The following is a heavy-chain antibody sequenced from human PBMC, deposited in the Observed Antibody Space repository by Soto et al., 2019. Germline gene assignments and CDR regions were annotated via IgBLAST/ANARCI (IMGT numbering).Heavy chain of an antibody. Sequence: EVQLLESGGGLVQPGESLRLSCAASGFTFSSYAMTWVRQAPGKGLEWVSSISGSGDYTYFADSVKGRFTISRDNSKDTLYLQMSSLRVEDTVIYSCAKDSRSHPQGWFDPWGQGTLVTVSS. CDR3: AKDSRSHPQGWFDP. D-gene: IGHD2-15*01. V-gene: IGHV3-23*01. J-gene: IGHJ5*02. CDR2: ISGSGDYT. CDR1: GFTFSSYA.